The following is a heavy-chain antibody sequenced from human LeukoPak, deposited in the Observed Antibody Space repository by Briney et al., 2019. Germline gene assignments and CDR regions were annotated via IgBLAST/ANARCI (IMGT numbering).Heavy chain of an antibody. Sequence: GGSLRLSCAASGFTISSYALHWVRQAPGKRLEWVAVISHDGSNKYYADSVKGRFTISRDNSKNTLYLQMNSLRAEDTAVYYCARGRTGGSWINYWGQGTLVTVTS. V-gene: IGHV3-30-3*01. D-gene: IGHD1-14*01. CDR1: GFTISSYA. CDR2: ISHDGSNK. CDR3: ARGRTGGSWINY. J-gene: IGHJ4*02.